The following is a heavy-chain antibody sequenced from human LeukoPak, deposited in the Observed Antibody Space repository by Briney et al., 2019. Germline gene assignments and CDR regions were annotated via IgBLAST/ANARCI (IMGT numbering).Heavy chain of an antibody. V-gene: IGHV3-23*01. CDR1: GFTVSSNY. CDR3: AKVPQRYCSGGSCYLDY. Sequence: GGSLRLSCAASGFTVSSNYMSWVRQAPGKGLEWVSAISGSGGSTYYADSVKGRFTISRDNSKNTLYLQMNSLRAEDTAVYYCAKVPQRYCSGGSCYLDYWGQGTLVTVSS. J-gene: IGHJ4*02. D-gene: IGHD2-15*01. CDR2: ISGSGGST.